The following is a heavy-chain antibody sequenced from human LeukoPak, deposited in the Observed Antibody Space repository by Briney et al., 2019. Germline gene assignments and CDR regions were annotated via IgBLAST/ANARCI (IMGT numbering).Heavy chain of an antibody. J-gene: IGHJ4*02. CDR3: AKDRAYYGSSGYYYWFDY. CDR1: GFTFSSYA. CDR2: ISGSGGST. Sequence: GGSLRLSCAASGFTFSSYAMSWVRQAPGKGLEWVSAISGSGGSTYYADSVKGRFTISRDNSKNTLYLPMNSLRAEDTAVYYCAKDRAYYGSSGYYYWFDYWGQGTLVTVS. D-gene: IGHD3-22*01. V-gene: IGHV3-23*01.